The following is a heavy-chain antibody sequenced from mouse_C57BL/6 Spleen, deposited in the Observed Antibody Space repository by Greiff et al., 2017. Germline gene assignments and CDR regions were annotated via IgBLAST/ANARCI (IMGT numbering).Heavy chain of an antibody. CDR1: GYTFTDYY. V-gene: IGHV1-26*01. Sequence: EVQLQQSGPELVKPGASVKISCKASGYTFTDYYMNWVKQSHGKSLEWIGDINPNNGGTSYNQKFKGKATLTVDKSSSTAYMELRSLTSEDSAVYYCASQLTGSFDYWGQGTTRTVSS. CDR3: ASQLTGSFDY. D-gene: IGHD4-1*01. CDR2: INPNNGGT. J-gene: IGHJ2*01.